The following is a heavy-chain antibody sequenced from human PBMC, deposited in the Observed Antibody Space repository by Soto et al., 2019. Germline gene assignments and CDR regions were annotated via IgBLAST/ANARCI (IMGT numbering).Heavy chain of an antibody. V-gene: IGHV1-18*04. Sequence: QVQLVQSGAEVKKPGASVKVSCKASGYTFTSYGISWVRQAPGQGLEWMGWISAYNGNTNYAQKLQGRVTMTTVTSTSTAYMELRSLRSDDTAVYYCARDEYCSGGSCYSSTYYGMDVWGQGTTVTVSS. CDR1: GYTFTSYG. CDR3: ARDEYCSGGSCYSSTYYGMDV. D-gene: IGHD2-15*01. J-gene: IGHJ6*02. CDR2: ISAYNGNT.